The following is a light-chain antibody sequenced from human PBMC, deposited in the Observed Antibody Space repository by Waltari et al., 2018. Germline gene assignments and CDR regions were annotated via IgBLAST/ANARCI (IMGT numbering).Light chain of an antibody. CDR2: WAS. J-gene: IGKJ5*01. V-gene: IGKV4-1*01. CDR1: QSVLYSSNNKNY. Sequence: DIVMTQSPDSLAVSLGERATTHCKSSQSVLYSSNNKNYLAWYQQKPGQPPKLLIYWASTRESGVPDRFSGSASGTDFTLTISSLQAEDVAVYYCQQYYSTPITFGQGTRLEIK. CDR3: QQYYSTPIT.